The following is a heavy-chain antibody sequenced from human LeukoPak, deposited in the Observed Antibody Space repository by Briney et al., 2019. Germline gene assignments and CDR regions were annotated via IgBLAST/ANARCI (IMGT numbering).Heavy chain of an antibody. V-gene: IGHV1-2*02. J-gene: IGHJ6*02. CDR1: GYTFTGYY. CDR2: INPNSGGT. Sequence: ASVTVSCKASGYTFTGYYVHWVRQAPGQGLEWMGWINPNSGGTNYAQKFQGRVTMTRDTSISTAYMELSRLRSDDTAVYYCARSGSYYYYGMDVWGQGTTVTVSS. D-gene: IGHD1-26*01. CDR3: ARSGSYYYYGMDV.